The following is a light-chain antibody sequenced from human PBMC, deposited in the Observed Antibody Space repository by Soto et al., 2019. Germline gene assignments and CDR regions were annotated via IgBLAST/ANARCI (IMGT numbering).Light chain of an antibody. Sequence: QTVVTQPPSASGTPGQRVSISCSGSRPNIGSNFVNWYRQLPGTAPTLLIHTNDQRPSGVPGRFSGSKSGASASLAISGLKSEDGADYFCAAWDDDLNGLVFGGGTKLTVL. CDR1: RPNIGSNF. J-gene: IGLJ2*01. V-gene: IGLV1-44*01. CDR3: AAWDDDLNGLV. CDR2: TND.